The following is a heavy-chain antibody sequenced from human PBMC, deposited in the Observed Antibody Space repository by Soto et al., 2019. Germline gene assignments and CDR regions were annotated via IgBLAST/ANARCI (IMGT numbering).Heavy chain of an antibody. CDR1: GGSISDADYY. CDR3: ARATTVTSSFFFYALDV. D-gene: IGHD4-17*01. CDR2: IYYNGNT. Sequence: QVQLHESGPGLVKPSQTLSLTCTVSGGSISDADYYWNWIRQSPGKGLEWIGHIYYNGNTYYNPSIKSRLTMSLETSQNQFSLHLTSVIAADSALYFCARATTVTSSFFFYALDVWGQGTTVTVSS. V-gene: IGHV4-30-4*01. J-gene: IGHJ6*02.